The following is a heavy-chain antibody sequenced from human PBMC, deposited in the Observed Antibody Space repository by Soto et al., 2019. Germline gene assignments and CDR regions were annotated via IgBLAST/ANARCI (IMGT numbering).Heavy chain of an antibody. V-gene: IGHV3-33*01. CDR1: GFTFSTYG. CDR3: ARDLDSGSYAY. Sequence: GGSLRLSCAASGFTFSTYGMHWVRQAPGKGLEWVAVIWSDGSYKDYADSTEGRFTISRDNSKNTLYLQMNSLRADDTALYYCARDLDSGSYAYWGQGTLVTVSS. D-gene: IGHD1-26*01. CDR2: IWSDGSYK. J-gene: IGHJ4*02.